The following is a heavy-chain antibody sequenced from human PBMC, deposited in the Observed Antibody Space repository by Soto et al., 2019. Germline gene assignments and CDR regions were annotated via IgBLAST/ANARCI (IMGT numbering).Heavy chain of an antibody. Sequence: QVQLVQSGAEVKKPGSSVKVSCKASGGTFSSYAISWVRQAPGQGLEWMGGIIPIFGTANYAQKFQGRVMITADDSTSKAYMELGSLRSEDTAVYYCARDGDCISTSCYFSMDVWGHGTTVTVSS. D-gene: IGHD2-2*01. CDR3: ARDGDCISTSCYFSMDV. CDR2: IIPIFGTA. CDR1: GGTFSSYA. J-gene: IGHJ6*02. V-gene: IGHV1-69*12.